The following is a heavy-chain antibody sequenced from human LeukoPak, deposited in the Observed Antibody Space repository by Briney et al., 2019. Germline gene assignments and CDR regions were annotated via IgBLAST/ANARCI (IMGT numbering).Heavy chain of an antibody. CDR3: ARGRYYDSSGYRRRGTGDY. Sequence: SETLSLTCTVSGGSISSSSYYWGWIRQPPGKGLEWIGSIYYSGSTYYNPSLKSRVTISVDTSKNQFSLKLSSVTAADTAVYYCARGRYYDSSGYRRRGTGDYWGQGTLVTVSS. J-gene: IGHJ4*02. CDR1: GGSISSSSYY. V-gene: IGHV4-39*07. D-gene: IGHD3-22*01. CDR2: IYYSGST.